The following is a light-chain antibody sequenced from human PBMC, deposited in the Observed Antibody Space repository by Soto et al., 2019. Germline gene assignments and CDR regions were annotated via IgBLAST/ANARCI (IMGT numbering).Light chain of an antibody. CDR2: YSS. Sequence: MTPFPATVSLTPGETVTLSCGASQSVRTNLAWYQQRPVQAPRLLIHYSSTRASDIPARFSGSGSGTDFTLTISSLEPEDFAVYYCQQRSNWPPSITFGQGTRLEIK. CDR3: QQRSNWPPSIT. V-gene: IGKV3-11*01. CDR1: QSVRTN. J-gene: IGKJ5*01.